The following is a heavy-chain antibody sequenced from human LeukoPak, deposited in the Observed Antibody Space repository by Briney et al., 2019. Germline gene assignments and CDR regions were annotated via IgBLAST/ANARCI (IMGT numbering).Heavy chain of an antibody. V-gene: IGHV1-69*01. CDR2: IIPIFGTA. CDR1: GGTFSSYA. CDR3: ARDWLEPDGYDY. D-gene: IGHD1-1*01. J-gene: IGHJ4*02. Sequence: SVKVSCKASGGTFSSYAISWVRQAPGQGLEWMGGIIPIFGTANYAQKFQGRVTITADESTSTAYMELSSLRSEDTAVYYCARDWLEPDGYDYWGQGTLVTVSS.